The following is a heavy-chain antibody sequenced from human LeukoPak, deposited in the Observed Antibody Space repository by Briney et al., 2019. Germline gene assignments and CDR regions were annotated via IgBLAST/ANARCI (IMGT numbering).Heavy chain of an antibody. Sequence: ASVKVSCKASGYTFTSYGISWVRQAPGHGLEWMGWISAYNGNTNYAQKLQGRVTMTTDTSTSTTYMELRSLRSDDTAVYYCARASGYSSGWYPSFDYWGQGTLVTVSS. V-gene: IGHV1-18*01. CDR1: GYTFTSYG. CDR2: ISAYNGNT. D-gene: IGHD6-19*01. CDR3: ARASGYSSGWYPSFDY. J-gene: IGHJ4*02.